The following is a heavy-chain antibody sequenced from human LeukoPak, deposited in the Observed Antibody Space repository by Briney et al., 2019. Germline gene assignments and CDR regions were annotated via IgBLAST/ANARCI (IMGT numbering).Heavy chain of an antibody. CDR1: GFTFSSFA. V-gene: IGHV3-23*01. D-gene: IGHD4-17*01. J-gene: IGHJ6*02. CDR3: AKAQTMTMVTTVFYYGMDV. Sequence: GGSLRLSCAASGFTFSSFAMSWVRQAPGKGLEWVSVITPSDGSTYYSDSVRGRFTISRDNSKNTMYLQMNSLRAEDTAVYYRAKAQTMTMVTTVFYYGMDVWGQGTTVIVSS. CDR2: ITPSDGST.